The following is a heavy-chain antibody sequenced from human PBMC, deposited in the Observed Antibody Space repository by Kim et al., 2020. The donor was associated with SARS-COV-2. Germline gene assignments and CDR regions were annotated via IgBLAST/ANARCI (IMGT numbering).Heavy chain of an antibody. D-gene: IGHD3-3*01. V-gene: IGHV1-46*01. CDR2: INPSGGST. CDR1: GYTFTSYY. Sequence: ASVKVSCKASGYTFTSYYMHWVRQAPGQGLEWMGIINPSGGSTSYAQKFQGRVTMTRDTSTSTVYMELSSLRSEDTAVYYCARERTSRSGYYNPRDYYYGMDVWGQGTTVTVSS. J-gene: IGHJ6*02. CDR3: ARERTSRSGYYNPRDYYYGMDV.